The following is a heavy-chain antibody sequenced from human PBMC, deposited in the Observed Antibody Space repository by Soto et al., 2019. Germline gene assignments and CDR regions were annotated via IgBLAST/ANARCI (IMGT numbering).Heavy chain of an antibody. D-gene: IGHD3-10*01. CDR1: GDTFNFYS. Sequence: QVQLVQSGAEVKRPGSSVKVSCKASGDTFNFYSINWVRQAPGVGLEWVGRVNPILSMSNYAQRFQGRVTXTXDXXTSTAYMELRRLRSEDTAIYYCASSYGSGYRGFDYWGQGALVTVSS. J-gene: IGHJ4*02. CDR3: ASSYGSGYRGFDY. V-gene: IGHV1-69*02. CDR2: VNPILSMS.